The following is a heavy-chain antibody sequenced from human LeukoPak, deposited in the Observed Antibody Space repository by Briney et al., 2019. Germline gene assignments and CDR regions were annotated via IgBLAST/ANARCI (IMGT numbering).Heavy chain of an antibody. CDR1: GFTFNDYY. Sequence: PGGSLRLSCTASGFTFNDYYMSWIRQAPGKGLEWVASIKHDGGEKFYVDSVKGRFTISRDDAKDSLFLQMNSLRAEDTAVYYCAKEGGDGYPGGDNWFDPWGQGTLVTVSS. CDR3: AKEGGDGYPGGDNWFDP. V-gene: IGHV3-7*03. D-gene: IGHD5-24*01. CDR2: IKHDGGEK. J-gene: IGHJ5*02.